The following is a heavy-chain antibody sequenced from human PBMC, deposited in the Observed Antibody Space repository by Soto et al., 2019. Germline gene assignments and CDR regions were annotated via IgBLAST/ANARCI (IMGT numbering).Heavy chain of an antibody. CDR1: GYTFTSYA. CDR2: INPNSGGT. J-gene: IGHJ4*02. V-gene: IGHV1-2*04. D-gene: IGHD3-22*01. CDR3: ARGRDYDSSGYYYVTQFGWFDY. Sequence: ASVKVSCKASGYTFTSYAMHWVRQAPGQGLEWMGWINPNSGGTNYAQKFQGWVTMTRDTSISTAYMELSRLRSDDTAVYYCARGRDYDSSGYYYVTQFGWFDYWGQGTLVTVSS.